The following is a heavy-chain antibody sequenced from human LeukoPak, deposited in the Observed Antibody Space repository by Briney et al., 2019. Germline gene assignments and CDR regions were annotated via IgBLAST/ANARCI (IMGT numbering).Heavy chain of an antibody. CDR1: GFTFSSYA. D-gene: IGHD3-10*01. CDR2: ISYDGSNK. CDR3: AREVPYGAFDI. J-gene: IGHJ3*02. V-gene: IGHV3-30-3*01. Sequence: PGGSLRLSCAASGFTFSSYAMHWVRQAPGKGLEWVAVISYDGSNKYYADSVKGRFTISRDNSKNTLYLQMNSLRAEDTAVYYCAREVPYGAFDIWAKGQWSPSLQ.